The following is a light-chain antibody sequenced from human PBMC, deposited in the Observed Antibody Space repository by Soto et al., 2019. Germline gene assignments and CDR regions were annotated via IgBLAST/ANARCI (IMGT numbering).Light chain of an antibody. CDR1: SSDVGGYNY. CDR3: SSYTSSSTLYV. V-gene: IGLV2-14*01. CDR2: DVS. J-gene: IGLJ1*01. Sequence: QSALTQPASVSGSPGQSITISCTGTSSDVGGYNYVSLYQQHPGKAPKLMIYDVSNQPSGVSNRFAGSKSGNTASLTISGLQAEDEADYYCSSYTSSSTLYVFGTGTKVTVL.